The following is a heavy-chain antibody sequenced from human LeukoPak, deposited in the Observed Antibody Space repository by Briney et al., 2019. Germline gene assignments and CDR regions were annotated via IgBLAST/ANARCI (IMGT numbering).Heavy chain of an antibody. CDR1: GYTFTGYY. Sequence: ASVKVSCKASGYTFTGYYMHWVRQAPGQGLEWMGRINPNSGATNYAQKFQDRVTMTRDTSINTAYMELSRLRYDDTAVYYCARVAERYCSGGSCYGNWFGPWGQGTLVTVSS. V-gene: IGHV1-2*06. D-gene: IGHD2-15*01. CDR2: INPNSGAT. CDR3: ARVAERYCSGGSCYGNWFGP. J-gene: IGHJ5*02.